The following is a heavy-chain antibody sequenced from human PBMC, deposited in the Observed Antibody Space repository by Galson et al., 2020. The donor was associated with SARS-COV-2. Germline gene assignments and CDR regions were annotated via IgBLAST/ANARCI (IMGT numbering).Heavy chain of an antibody. V-gene: IGHV3-9*01. Sequence: SLRLSCAASGFTFDDYAMHWVRQAPGKGLEWVSGISWNSGSIGYADSVKGRFTISRDNAKNSLYLQMNSLRAEDTALYYCAALTMVRGDYNWFDPWGQGTLVTVSS. D-gene: IGHD3-10*01. CDR3: AALTMVRGDYNWFDP. CDR1: GFTFDDYA. CDR2: ISWNSGSI. J-gene: IGHJ5*02.